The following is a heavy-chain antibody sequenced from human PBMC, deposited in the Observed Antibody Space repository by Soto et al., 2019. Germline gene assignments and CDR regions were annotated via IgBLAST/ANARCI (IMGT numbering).Heavy chain of an antibody. Sequence: GGSLRLSCAASGFVFEMYWMHWVRQTPGKGPEWVSRISDDGARTDYADSVKGRFTISRDNAKNSLYLQMNSLRAEDTAVYYCARDVIQEDAMDVWGQGTTVTVSS. J-gene: IGHJ6*02. CDR3: ARDVIQEDAMDV. D-gene: IGHD3-16*02. V-gene: IGHV3-74*01. CDR2: ISDDGART. CDR1: GFVFEMYW.